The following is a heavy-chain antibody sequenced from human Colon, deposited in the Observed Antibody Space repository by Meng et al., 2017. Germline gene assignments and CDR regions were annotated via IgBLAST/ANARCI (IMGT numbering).Heavy chain of an antibody. V-gene: IGHV6-1*01. J-gene: IGHJ4*02. D-gene: IGHD3-10*02. Sequence: QVQLKQSGPGLAKPSPTLSLTCAISGDSVSSNSAAWNGIRQSPSRGLEWLGRTYYRSKYYNDYALSVKSRITINPDTSKNQFSLQLNSVTPEDTAIYYCARDWGDVRGGFDFWGQGTLVTVSS. CDR1: GDSVSSNSAA. CDR3: ARDWGDVRGGFDF. CDR2: TYYRSKYYN.